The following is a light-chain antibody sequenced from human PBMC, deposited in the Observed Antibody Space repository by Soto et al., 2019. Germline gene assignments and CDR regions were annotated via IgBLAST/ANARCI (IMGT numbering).Light chain of an antibody. V-gene: IGLV2-8*01. Sequence: QSVLTQPPSASGSPGQSLTISCTGTSSDVGGYNYVSWYQQRPGKAPKLVIYEVTKRPSGVPDRFSGSKSGSTASLTVSGLQDDDEAEYYCASYAGTKLFVFXSGTKVTVL. CDR1: SSDVGGYNY. J-gene: IGLJ1*01. CDR3: ASYAGTKLFV. CDR2: EVT.